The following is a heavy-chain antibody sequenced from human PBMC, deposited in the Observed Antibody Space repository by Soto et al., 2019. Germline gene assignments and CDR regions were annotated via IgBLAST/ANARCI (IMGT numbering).Heavy chain of an antibody. Sequence: PGYSLKLSCAASGYLLPLYHISWVHQMPGKGLEWVGKIDPSDSRTMYRPSSRARITISVDKSINTAYLEWGRLKASDTAMYYCARHDSNGEFDCWGQGTQVTGSA. V-gene: IGHV5-10-1*01. J-gene: IGHJ4*02. CDR3: ARHDSNGEFDC. CDR2: IDPSDSRT. CDR1: GYLLPLYH. D-gene: IGHD2-8*01.